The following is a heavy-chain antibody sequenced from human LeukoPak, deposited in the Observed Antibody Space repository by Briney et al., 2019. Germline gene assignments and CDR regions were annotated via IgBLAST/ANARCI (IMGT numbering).Heavy chain of an antibody. Sequence: PSETLSLTCTVSGDSISNYYWSWIRQPPGKGLEWIGYINYSGATNYNPSLKSRVTISEDTSKNQFSLKLNSVTAADTAVYYCARSVEGYCSGGSCYSYYYYMDVWGKGTTVTVSS. D-gene: IGHD2-15*01. CDR3: ARSVEGYCSGGSCYSYYYYMDV. CDR2: INYSGAT. CDR1: GDSISNYY. V-gene: IGHV4-59*01. J-gene: IGHJ6*03.